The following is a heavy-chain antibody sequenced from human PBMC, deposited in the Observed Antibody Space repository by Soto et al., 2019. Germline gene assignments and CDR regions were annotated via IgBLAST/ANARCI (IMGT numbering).Heavy chain of an antibody. CDR1: GGSISSSSYY. CDR3: ASLGGDIVVVAGALDI. D-gene: IGHD2-15*01. J-gene: IGHJ3*02. V-gene: IGHV4-39*01. Sequence: QLQLQESGPGLVKPSETLSLSCTVSGGSISSSSYYWGWIRQPPGKGLEWIGSIYYSGSTYYNPSLQSRVTICVDTSKNQFSLKLSSVTAADTAVYYCASLGGDIVVVAGALDIWGQGTMVTVSS. CDR2: IYYSGST.